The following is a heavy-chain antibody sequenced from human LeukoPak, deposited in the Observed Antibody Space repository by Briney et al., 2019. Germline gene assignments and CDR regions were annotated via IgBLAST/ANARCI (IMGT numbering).Heavy chain of an antibody. CDR2: IYYSGST. J-gene: IGHJ4*02. CDR1: GGSISNYY. CDR3: AKDKETGRRGYFDY. Sequence: SETLSLTCTVSGGSISNYYWSWIRQPPGKGLEWIGYIYYSGSTNYNPSLKSRVTISVDTSKNQFSLKLNSVTAADTAVYYCAKDKETGRRGYFDYWGQGTLVTVSS. V-gene: IGHV4-59*01. D-gene: IGHD2-15*01.